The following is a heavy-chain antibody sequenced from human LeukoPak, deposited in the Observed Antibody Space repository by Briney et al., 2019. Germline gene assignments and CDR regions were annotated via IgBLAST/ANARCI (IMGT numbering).Heavy chain of an antibody. CDR3: ASLTTTVVP. Sequence: PSETLSLTCAVYGGSFSGYYWSWIRQPPGKGLEWIGEINHSGSTNYNPSLKSRVTISVDTSKNQFSLKLSSVTAADTAVYYCASLTTTVVPWGQGTLVTVSS. CDR2: INHSGST. V-gene: IGHV4-34*01. J-gene: IGHJ4*02. CDR1: GGSFSGYY. D-gene: IGHD3-22*01.